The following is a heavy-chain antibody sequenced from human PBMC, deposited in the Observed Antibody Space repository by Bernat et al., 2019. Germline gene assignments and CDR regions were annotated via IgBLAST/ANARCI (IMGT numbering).Heavy chain of an antibody. J-gene: IGHJ3*02. CDR2: ISYDGSNK. Sequence: QVQLVESGGGVVRPGRSLRLSCAASGFTFSSYAMHWVRQAPGKGLEWVAVISYDGSNKYYADSVKGRFTISRDNSKNTLYLQMNSLRAEDTAVYYCASIVLMVYATDTAFDIWGQGTMVTVSS. V-gene: IGHV3-30-3*01. CDR1: GFTFSSYA. D-gene: IGHD2-8*01. CDR3: ASIVLMVYATDTAFDI.